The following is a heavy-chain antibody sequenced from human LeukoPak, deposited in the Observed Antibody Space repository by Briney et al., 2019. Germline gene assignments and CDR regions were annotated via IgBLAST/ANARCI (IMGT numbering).Heavy chain of an antibody. CDR1: GGSISSGSYY. D-gene: IGHD6-19*01. CDR2: INHSGST. V-gene: IGHV4-39*07. CDR3: ARSPGIAVAGAFVDY. Sequence: SETLSLTCTVSGGSISSGSYYWSWIRQPPGKGLEWIGEINHSGSTNYNPSLKSRVTISVDTSKNQFSLKLSSVTAADTAVYYCARSPGIAVAGAFVDYWGQGTLVTVSS. J-gene: IGHJ4*02.